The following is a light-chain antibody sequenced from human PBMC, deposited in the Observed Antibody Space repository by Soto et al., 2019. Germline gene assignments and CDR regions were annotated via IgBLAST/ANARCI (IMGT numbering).Light chain of an antibody. CDR3: QQRSNWPT. Sequence: IVLTQSPATPSLSLGERATLSCRASQSVSSYLAWYQQKPGQAPRLLIYGASKRATGIPARFSGSGSGTDYTLTISSLEPEDFAVYYCQQRSNWPTFGQGTKVEIK. CDR1: QSVSSY. J-gene: IGKJ1*01. V-gene: IGKV3-11*01. CDR2: GAS.